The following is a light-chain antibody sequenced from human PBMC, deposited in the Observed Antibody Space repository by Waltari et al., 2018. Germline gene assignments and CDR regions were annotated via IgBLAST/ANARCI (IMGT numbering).Light chain of an antibody. CDR2: DAS. CDR1: QSVGSE. Sequence: EVVLTRSPATLSLSPGERATLSCRASQSVGSELAWYQQKAGQAPRLLIYDASNRATGISDRFSGSGSGTDFALTISSLEPEDGAVYFCQQRSNWPPITFGQGTRLEIK. CDR3: QQRSNWPPIT. V-gene: IGKV3-11*01. J-gene: IGKJ5*01.